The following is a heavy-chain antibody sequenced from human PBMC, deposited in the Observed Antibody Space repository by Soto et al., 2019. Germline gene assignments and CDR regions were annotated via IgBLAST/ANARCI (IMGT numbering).Heavy chain of an antibody. Sequence: SETLSLTCTVSGGSISSYYWSWIRQPPGKGLEWIGYIYYSGSTNYNPSLKSRVTISVDTSKNQFSLKLSSVTAADTAVYYCARGGCSGGSCREDYWGQGTLVTVSS. CDR1: GGSISSYY. D-gene: IGHD2-15*01. CDR3: ARGGCSGGSCREDY. V-gene: IGHV4-59*01. J-gene: IGHJ4*02. CDR2: IYYSGST.